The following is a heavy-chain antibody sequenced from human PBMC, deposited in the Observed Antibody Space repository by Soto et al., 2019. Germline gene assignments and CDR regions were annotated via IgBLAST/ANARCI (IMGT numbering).Heavy chain of an antibody. V-gene: IGHV3-74*01. Sequence: XGSLLLSCAASGFTFSSYWMLWVRQAPGKGLVWVSHIHSDGGTTSYADSVKGRFTISRDNAKNTLYLQMNSLRAEDTAVYYCARAPPSYGIDVWGQGTTVTVSS. CDR2: IHSDGGTT. J-gene: IGHJ6*02. CDR1: GFTFSSYW. CDR3: ARAPPSYGIDV.